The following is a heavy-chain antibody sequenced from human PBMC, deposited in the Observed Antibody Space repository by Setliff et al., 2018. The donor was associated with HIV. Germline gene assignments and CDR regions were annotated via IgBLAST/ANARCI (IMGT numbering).Heavy chain of an antibody. V-gene: IGHV4-39*01. J-gene: IGHJ4*02. CDR1: GYSISSTTYY. CDR2: IYYSGST. Sequence: SETLSLTCAVSGYSISSTTYYWGWIRQRPGKGLEWIGSIYYSGSTNYNPSLKSRVTISVDTSKNQFSLKLSSVTAADTAVYYCARLTIFGVVEHDYWGQGTLVTSPQ. D-gene: IGHD3-3*01. CDR3: ARLTIFGVVEHDY.